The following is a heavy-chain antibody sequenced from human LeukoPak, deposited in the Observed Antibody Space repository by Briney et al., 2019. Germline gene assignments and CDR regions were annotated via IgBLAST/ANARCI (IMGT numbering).Heavy chain of an antibody. V-gene: IGHV3-23*01. Sequence: GGSLRLSCAASGFTFSSYAMSWVRQAPGKGLEWVSAISGSGGSTYYADSVKGRFTISRDNSKNTLYLQMNSLRAEDTAVYYCARTRDYGGNSRGGDFDYWGQGTLVTVSS. D-gene: IGHD4-17*01. CDR3: ARTRDYGGNSRGGDFDY. J-gene: IGHJ4*02. CDR1: GFTFSSYA. CDR2: ISGSGGST.